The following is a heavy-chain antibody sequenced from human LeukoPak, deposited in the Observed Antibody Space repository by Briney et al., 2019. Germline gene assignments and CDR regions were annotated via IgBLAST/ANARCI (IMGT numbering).Heavy chain of an antibody. J-gene: IGHJ2*01. D-gene: IGHD2-21*02. V-gene: IGHV4-59*01. CDR2: IYYSGST. CDR1: GGSISSYY. Sequence: SETLSLTCTVSGGSISSYYWSWIRQPPGKGLEWIGYIYYSGSTNYNPSLKSRVTISEDTSKNQFSLKLSSVTAADTAVYYCARDDCGGDCYKGWYFDLWGRGTLVTVSS. CDR3: ARDDCGGDCYKGWYFDL.